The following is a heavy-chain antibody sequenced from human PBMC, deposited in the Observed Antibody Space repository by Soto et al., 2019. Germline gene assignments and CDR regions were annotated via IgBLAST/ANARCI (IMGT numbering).Heavy chain of an antibody. D-gene: IGHD3-22*01. Sequence: GGSLRLSCAASGFTFSSYGMHWVRQAPGKGLEWVAVIWYDGSNKYYADSVKGRFTISRDNSKNTLYLQMNSLRAEDTAVYYCARGRETMTLEYWGQGTLVTVSS. J-gene: IGHJ4*02. CDR2: IWYDGSNK. CDR1: GFTFSSYG. V-gene: IGHV3-33*01. CDR3: ARGRETMTLEY.